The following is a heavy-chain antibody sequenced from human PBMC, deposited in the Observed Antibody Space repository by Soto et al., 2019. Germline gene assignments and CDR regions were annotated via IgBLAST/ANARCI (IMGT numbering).Heavy chain of an antibody. Sequence: PSETLSLTCTVSGGSISSSSYYWGWIRQPPGKGLEWIGSIYYSGSTYYNPSLKSRVTISVDTSKNQFSLKLSSVTAADTAVYYCAGNIVVVPAAKPDYWGQGTLVTVSS. CDR2: IYYSGST. CDR3: AGNIVVVPAAKPDY. CDR1: GGSISSSSYY. V-gene: IGHV4-39*01. D-gene: IGHD2-2*01. J-gene: IGHJ4*02.